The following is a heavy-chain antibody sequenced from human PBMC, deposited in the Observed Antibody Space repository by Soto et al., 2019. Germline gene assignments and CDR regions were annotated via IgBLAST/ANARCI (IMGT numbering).Heavy chain of an antibody. V-gene: IGHV1-69*13. CDR1: GGTFSSYA. Sequence: ASVKVSCKASGGTFSSYAISWVRQAPGQGLEWMGGIIPIFGTANYAQKFQGRVTITADESTSTAYMELSSLRSEDTAVYYCARNPRASYGYGYYYYGMDVWGQGTTVTVSS. J-gene: IGHJ6*02. CDR2: IIPIFGTA. CDR3: ARNPRASYGYGYYYYGMDV. D-gene: IGHD5-18*01.